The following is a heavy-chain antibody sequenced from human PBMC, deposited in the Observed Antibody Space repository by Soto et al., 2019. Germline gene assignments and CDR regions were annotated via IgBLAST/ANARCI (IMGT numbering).Heavy chain of an antibody. D-gene: IGHD1-26*01. CDR1: GGSISSYY. Sequence: PSETLSLTCTVSGGSISSYYWSWIRQPPGKGLEWIGYIYYSGSTNYNPSLKSRVTISVDTSKNQFSLKLSSVTAADTAVYYCARLGEQWELLDYWGQGTLVTVSS. CDR2: IYYSGST. V-gene: IGHV4-59*08. CDR3: ARLGEQWELLDY. J-gene: IGHJ4*02.